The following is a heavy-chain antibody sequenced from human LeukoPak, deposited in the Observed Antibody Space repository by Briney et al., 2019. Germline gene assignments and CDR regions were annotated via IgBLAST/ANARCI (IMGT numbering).Heavy chain of an antibody. V-gene: IGHV4-59*01. J-gene: IGHJ4*02. CDR2: IYYTENT. CDR1: GGSISSYY. Sequence: PLETLSLTCTVSGGSISSYYWSWIRQPPGKGLEWIGYIYYTENTNYNPSLKSRVTISVDTSKNQFSLNLTSVTAADTAVYYCAGGNFYDSRGHPYHFHYWGQGTLVTVPS. CDR3: AGGNFYDSRGHPYHFHY. D-gene: IGHD3-22*01.